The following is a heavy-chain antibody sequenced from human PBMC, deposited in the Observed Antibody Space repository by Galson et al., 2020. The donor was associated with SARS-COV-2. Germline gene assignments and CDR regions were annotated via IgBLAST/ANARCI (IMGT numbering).Heavy chain of an antibody. CDR1: GGSISSGDYY. D-gene: IGHD3-22*01. Sequence: SQTLSLTCTVSGGSISSGDYYWSWIRQPPGKGLEWIGYIYYSGSTYYNPSLKSRVTISVDTSKIQFSLKLSSVTAADTAVYYCARGRDDSSGYYDWYYYGMDVWGQGTTVTVSS. CDR3: ARGRDDSSGYYDWYYYGMDV. CDR2: IYYSGST. J-gene: IGHJ6*02. V-gene: IGHV4-30-4*01.